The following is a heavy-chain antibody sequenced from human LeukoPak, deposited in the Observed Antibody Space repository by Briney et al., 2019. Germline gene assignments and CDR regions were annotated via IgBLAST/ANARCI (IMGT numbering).Heavy chain of an antibody. J-gene: IGHJ3*02. CDR3: ARGYQLLYDAFDI. CDR2: INPNSGGT. CDR1: GYTFTGYY. V-gene: IGHV1-2*06. D-gene: IGHD2-2*01. Sequence: ASVKVSCKASGYTFTGYYMHWVRQAPGQGLEWMGRINPNSGGTNYAQKFQGRVTMTRDTSISTAYMELSRLRSDDTAVYYCARGYQLLYDAFDIWGQGAMVTVSS.